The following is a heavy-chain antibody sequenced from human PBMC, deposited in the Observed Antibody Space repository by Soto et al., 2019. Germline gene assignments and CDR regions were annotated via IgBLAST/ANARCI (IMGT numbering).Heavy chain of an antibody. CDR3: ARGYRELFFYAMDV. CDR2: IIPFYDTA. J-gene: IGHJ6*02. D-gene: IGHD3-10*01. V-gene: IGHV1-69*06. CDR1: GDTFSNYA. Sequence: QVELVQSGIEVKNPGSSVKVSCKASGDTFSNYAINWVRQAPGQGLEWMGGIIPFYDTANYAENFLGRVTISADKFTATAYLEVSSRRSEDTAVYFCARGYRELFFYAMDVWGRGTPVIVSS.